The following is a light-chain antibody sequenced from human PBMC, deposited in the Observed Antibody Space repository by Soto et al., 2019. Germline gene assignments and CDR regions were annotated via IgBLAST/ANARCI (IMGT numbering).Light chain of an antibody. V-gene: IGLV2-14*01. CDR1: SSDVGGYNY. CDR3: SSYTSSSTLGV. CDR2: EVS. J-gene: IGLJ1*01. Sequence: QSALTQPASVSGSPGQSITISCTGTSSDVGGYNYVSWYQQHPGKAPKLMIYEVSNRPSGVSNCFSGSKSGNTASLTISGLQPEDEADYYCSSYTSSSTLGVFGTGTKVTVL.